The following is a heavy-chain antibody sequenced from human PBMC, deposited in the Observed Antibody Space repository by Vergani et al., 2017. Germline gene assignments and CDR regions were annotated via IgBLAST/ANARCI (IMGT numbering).Heavy chain of an antibody. CDR3: ARVLKVCGSCYSFDY. V-gene: IGHV1-18*01. CDR1: GYTFTSYG. D-gene: IGHD2-15*01. J-gene: IGHJ4*02. CDR2: ISAYNGNT. Sequence: QVQLVQSGAEVKKPGASVKVSCKASGYTFTSYGISWVRQAPGQGLEWMGWISAYNGNTNDAQKLQGRVTMTTDTSTSTAYMELRSLRSDDTAVYYCARVLKVCGSCYSFDYWGQGTLVTVSS.